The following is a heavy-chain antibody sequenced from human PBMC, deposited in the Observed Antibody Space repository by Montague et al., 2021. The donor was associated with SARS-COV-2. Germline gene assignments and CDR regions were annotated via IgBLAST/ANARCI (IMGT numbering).Heavy chain of an antibody. Sequence: SETLSLTCTVSGGSVNSGSYSWDWIRQPPGKGLEWIGSIHYSGSTSYNPSLESRVTISIDTSKNHFSLRVNSVTAADSAVYFCARRAGAACYVFVSGGFDIWGQGTMVTVS. CDR3: ARRAGAACYVFVSGGFDI. CDR2: IHYSGST. D-gene: IGHD2-15*01. J-gene: IGHJ3*02. CDR1: GGSVNSGSYS. V-gene: IGHV4-39*01.